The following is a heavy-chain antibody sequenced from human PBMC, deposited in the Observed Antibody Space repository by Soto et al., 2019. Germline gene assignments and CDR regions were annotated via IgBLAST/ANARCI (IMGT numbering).Heavy chain of an antibody. CDR2: IIPIFGTA. D-gene: IGHD2-15*01. CDR1: GGTFSSYA. Sequence: QVQLVQSGAEVKKPGSSVKVSCKASGGTFSSYAISWVRQAPGQGLEWMGGIIPIFGTANYAQKFQGRVTITADESTSTAYMELSSLRSEDTAVYYCARGVSNCSGGSCPGAYYYYGMDVWGQGTTVTVSS. V-gene: IGHV1-69*01. J-gene: IGHJ6*02. CDR3: ARGVSNCSGGSCPGAYYYYGMDV.